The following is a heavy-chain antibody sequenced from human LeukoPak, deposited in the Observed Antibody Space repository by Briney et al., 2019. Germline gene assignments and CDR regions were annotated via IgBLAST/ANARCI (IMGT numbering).Heavy chain of an antibody. CDR1: GGSISSGDYC. D-gene: IGHD3-22*01. CDR2: MYYSGST. Sequence: PSQTLSLTCTVYGGSISSGDYCWSWIRQPPGKGLEWIAYMYYSGSTYYNPSLKSRVTMSADTSKNQLSLKLSSVTAADTAVYYCARPYYYDSRIDPWGQGILVTVSS. V-gene: IGHV4-30-4*01. J-gene: IGHJ5*02. CDR3: ARPYYYDSRIDP.